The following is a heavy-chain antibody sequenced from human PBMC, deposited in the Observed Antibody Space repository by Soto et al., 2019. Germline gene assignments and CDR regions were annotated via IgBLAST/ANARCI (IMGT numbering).Heavy chain of an antibody. J-gene: IGHJ3*02. CDR3: AKDQSGTTAFDI. CDR1: GFTFSTYA. V-gene: IGHV3-23*01. Sequence: EVQLLESGGGLVQPGGSLRLSCADSGFTFSTYALSWVRQAPGKGLEWVLAINERGGSTYYADSVKGRFTISRDKSKNTLYLQMNSLRAEDTALYYCAKDQSGTTAFDIWGQGTMVTVSS. D-gene: IGHD1-1*01. CDR2: INERGGST.